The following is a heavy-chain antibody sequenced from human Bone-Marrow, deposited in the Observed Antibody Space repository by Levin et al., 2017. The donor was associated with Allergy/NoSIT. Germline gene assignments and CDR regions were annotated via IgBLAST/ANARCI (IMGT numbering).Heavy chain of an antibody. D-gene: IGHD6-19*01. CDR2: SNPSGGGT. Sequence: ASVKVSCKASGYTLASGYTFNSYYMHWVRQAPGQGLEWMGISNPSGGGTTYAQKFQGRVTMTRDTSTSTIYMEVSSLRSEDTAVYYCARARGGADGLDVWGQGTTVTVSS. V-gene: IGHV1-46*02. CDR1: GYTFNSYY. J-gene: IGHJ6*02. CDR3: ARARGGADGLDV.